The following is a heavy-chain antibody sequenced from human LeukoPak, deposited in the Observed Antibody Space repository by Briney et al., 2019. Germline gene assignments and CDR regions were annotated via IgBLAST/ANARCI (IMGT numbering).Heavy chain of an antibody. D-gene: IGHD3-10*01. V-gene: IGHV3-23*01. CDR3: AKDQTPSITMVRGVPSR. Sequence: PGGSLRLSCAASGFTFSIYAMTWVRQAPGKGLEWVSTISGSGGSTYYADSVKGRFTISRDNSKNTLYLQMDSLRAEDTAVYYCAKDQTPSITMVRGVPSRWGQGTLVTVSS. J-gene: IGHJ4*02. CDR1: GFTFSIYA. CDR2: ISGSGGST.